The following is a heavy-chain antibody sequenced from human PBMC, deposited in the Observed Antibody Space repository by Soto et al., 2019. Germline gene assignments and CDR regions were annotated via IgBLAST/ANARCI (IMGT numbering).Heavy chain of an antibody. D-gene: IGHD2-15*01. J-gene: IGHJ6*02. CDR3: ARAGGRPYYYYVMDV. Sequence: QEQLVQSGPEVKKPGSSVTVSCKASAGTFNNYAICWVRQAPGQGLEWMGGTIPLFSTSSYAQKFQGRVTITADKSTSTVYMEMRNLKSDDTARYYCARAGGRPYYYYVMDVWVQGTTVTGS. CDR2: TIPLFSTS. CDR1: AGTFNNYA. V-gene: IGHV1-69*06.